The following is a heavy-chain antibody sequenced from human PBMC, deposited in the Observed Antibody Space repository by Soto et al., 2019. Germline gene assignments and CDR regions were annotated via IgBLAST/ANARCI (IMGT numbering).Heavy chain of an antibody. CDR2: ISSDNVDA. V-gene: IGHV1-18*01. J-gene: IGHJ4*02. Sequence: QVQLAQSGAEVKKPGASAKVSCRASGYPFSNFDVSWVRQAPGQGLEWMGWISSDNVDADPAQNFQGRLTLTIDRSTSTAYMALKTLRSDDTAVYFCAFGSGSVKFWGQGTQVTVSS. D-gene: IGHD3-10*01. CDR3: AFGSGSVKF. CDR1: GYPFSNFD.